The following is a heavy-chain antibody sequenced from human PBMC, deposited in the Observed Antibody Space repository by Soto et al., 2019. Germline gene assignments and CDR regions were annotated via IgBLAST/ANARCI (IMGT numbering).Heavy chain of an antibody. CDR2: IWYDGSNK. J-gene: IGHJ6*03. V-gene: IGHV3-33*01. D-gene: IGHD4-17*01. CDR3: ARTTVTQNYYYYYYMDV. CDR1: GFTFSSYG. Sequence: GGSLRLSCAASGFTFSSYGMHWVRQAPGKGLEWVAVIWYDGSNKYYADSVKGRFTISRDNSKNTLYLQMNSLRAEDTAVYYCARTTVTQNYYYYYYMDVWGKGTTVTVSS.